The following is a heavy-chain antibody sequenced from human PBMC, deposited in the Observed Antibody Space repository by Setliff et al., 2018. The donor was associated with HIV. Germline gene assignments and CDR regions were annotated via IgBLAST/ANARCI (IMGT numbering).Heavy chain of an antibody. CDR3: ARGRSGGRDY. CDR1: GGSFSSYY. V-gene: IGHV4-34*01. D-gene: IGHD3-16*01. J-gene: IGHJ4*02. CDR2: INHSGST. Sequence: PSETLSLTCAVYGGSFSSYYWSWIRQPPGKGLEWIGEINHSGSTNYNPSLKSRVTISVDTSKNQFSLKVSSVTTADTAVYYCARGRSGGRDYWGQGTLVTVSS.